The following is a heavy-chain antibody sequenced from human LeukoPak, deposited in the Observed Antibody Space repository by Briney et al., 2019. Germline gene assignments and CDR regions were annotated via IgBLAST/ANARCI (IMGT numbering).Heavy chain of an antibody. CDR2: ISAYNGNT. CDR1: GYTFTSYG. J-gene: IGHJ5*02. Sequence: ASVKVSCKASGYTFTSYGISWVRQAPGQGLEWMGWISAYNGNTNYAQKLQGRVTMTTDTSTSTAYMELRSLRSDDTAVYYCARGAVDTAMVNVFDPWGQGTLVTVSS. CDR3: ARGAVDTAMVNVFDP. V-gene: IGHV1-18*01. D-gene: IGHD5-18*01.